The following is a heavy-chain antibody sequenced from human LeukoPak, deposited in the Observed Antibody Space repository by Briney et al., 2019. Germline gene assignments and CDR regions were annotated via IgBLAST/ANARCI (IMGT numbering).Heavy chain of an antibody. CDR2: IYHSGST. D-gene: IGHD1-7*01. V-gene: IGHV4-4*02. CDR3: ARGATGTTGYYYYYYMDV. CDR1: GGSISSSNW. Sequence: SGTLSLTCAVSGGSISSSNWWSWVRQPPGKGLEWIGEIYHSGSTNYNPSLKNRVTMSVDTSKNQISLKLSSVTAADTAVYYCARGATGTTGYYYYYYMDVWGKGTTVTVSS. J-gene: IGHJ6*03.